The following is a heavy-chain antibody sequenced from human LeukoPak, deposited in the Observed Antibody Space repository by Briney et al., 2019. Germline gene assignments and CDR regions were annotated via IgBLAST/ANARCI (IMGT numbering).Heavy chain of an antibody. CDR3: ARGSMITFGGVIVDY. D-gene: IGHD3-16*02. V-gene: IGHV4-4*02. Sequence: SETLSLTCAVSGGSISSSNWWSWVRQPPGKGLEWIGEIYHSGSTNYNPSLKSRVTISVDTSKNQFSLKLSSVTAADTAVYYCARGSMITFGGVIVDYWGQGTLVTVSS. CDR2: IYHSGST. CDR1: GGSISSSNW. J-gene: IGHJ4*02.